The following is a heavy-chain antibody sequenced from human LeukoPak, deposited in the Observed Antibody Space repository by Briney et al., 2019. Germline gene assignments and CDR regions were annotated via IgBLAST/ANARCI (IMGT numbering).Heavy chain of an antibody. V-gene: IGHV3-11*01. CDR3: ATDGAGFDT. CDR2: INIGGTNT. CDR1: GFTFNDYY. Sequence: GGSLRLSCAASGFTFNDYYMSWIRQAPGKELVWLSYINIGGTNTHYADSVKGRFTISRDNAKKSLYLEMNNLRAEDTAVYYCATDGAGFDTWGQGVLVTVSS. J-gene: IGHJ5*02.